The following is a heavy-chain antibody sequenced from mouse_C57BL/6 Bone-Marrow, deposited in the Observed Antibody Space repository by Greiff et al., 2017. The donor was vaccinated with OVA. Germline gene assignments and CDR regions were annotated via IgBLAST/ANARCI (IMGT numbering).Heavy chain of an antibody. D-gene: IGHD2-5*01. Sequence: QVQLQQSGAELVRPGASVKLSCTASGFNIKDYYMHWVKQRPGQGLEWIGYINPSSGYTKYNQKFKDKATLTADKSSSTAYMQLSSLTYEDSAVYYCARGAYSNYEKYAMDYWGQGTSVTVSS. CDR2: INPSSGYT. V-gene: IGHV1-7*01. CDR1: GFNIKDYY. CDR3: ARGAYSNYEKYAMDY. J-gene: IGHJ4*01.